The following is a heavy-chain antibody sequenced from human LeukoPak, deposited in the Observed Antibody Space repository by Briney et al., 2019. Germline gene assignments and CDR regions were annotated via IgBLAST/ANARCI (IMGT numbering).Heavy chain of an antibody. CDR1: GFIFSSYE. J-gene: IGHJ5*02. Sequence: HSGGSLRLSCAASGFIFSSYEMNWVRQAPGKGLEWVSYISSSGSTKYYADSVKGRFTISRDNAKNSLYLQMNSLRAEDTAVYYCARDHRYSGSHNWFDHWGQGTLVTVSS. CDR3: ARDHRYSGSHNWFDH. V-gene: IGHV3-48*03. D-gene: IGHD1-26*01. CDR2: ISSSGSTK.